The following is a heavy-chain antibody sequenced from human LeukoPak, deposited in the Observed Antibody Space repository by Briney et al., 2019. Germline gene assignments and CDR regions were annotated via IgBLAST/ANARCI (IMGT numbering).Heavy chain of an antibody. CDR2: ISYDGSNK. D-gene: IGHD6-13*01. CDR3: AGHSGIAAPDV. Sequence: GGSLRLSCAASGFTFSSYAMHWVRQAPGRGLEWVAVISYDGSNKYYADSVKGRFTISRDNSKNTLYLQMNSLRAEDTAVYYCAGHSGIAAPDVWGKGTTVTVSS. CDR1: GFTFSSYA. J-gene: IGHJ6*04. V-gene: IGHV3-30-3*01.